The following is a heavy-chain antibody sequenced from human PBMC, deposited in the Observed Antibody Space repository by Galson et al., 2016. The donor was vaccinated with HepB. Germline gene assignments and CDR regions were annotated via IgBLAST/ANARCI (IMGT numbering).Heavy chain of an antibody. D-gene: IGHD3-16*01. J-gene: IGHJ4*02. CDR1: SDSINSKNW. CDR2: TSHSGNT. V-gene: IGHV4-4*02. CDR3: ASNRGGGSYFDS. Sequence: LTCAVSSDSINSKNWWSWVRQPPGKGLEWIGETSHSGNTNYSPSLKSRVTISLDKSKNQFSLNLKYMTAADTAVYYCASNRGGGSYFDSWGQGILVTVSS.